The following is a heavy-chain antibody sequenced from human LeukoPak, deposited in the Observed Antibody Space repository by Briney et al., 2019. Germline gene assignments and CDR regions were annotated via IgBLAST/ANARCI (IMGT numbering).Heavy chain of an antibody. V-gene: IGHV1-2*02. CDR2: INPNSGGT. Sequence: GASVKVSCKASGYTFTGYYMHWVRQAPGQGLEWMGWINPNSGGTNYAQKFQGRVTMTRDTSISTAYMELSRLRSDDTAVYYCARVQYGSGSYEADYWGQGTLVTVSS. CDR3: ARVQYGSGSYEADY. CDR1: GYTFTGYY. J-gene: IGHJ4*02. D-gene: IGHD3-10*01.